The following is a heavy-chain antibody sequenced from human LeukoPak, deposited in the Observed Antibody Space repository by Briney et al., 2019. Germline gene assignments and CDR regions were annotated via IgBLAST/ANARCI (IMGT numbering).Heavy chain of an antibody. CDR3: ARVVLGIQSWFDP. D-gene: IGHD3-16*01. CDR1: GFTFDDYA. CDR2: IMKDGSEK. Sequence: GGSLRLSCVASGFTFDDYAMSWVRQAPGKGLEWVANIMKDGSEKYYVDSVKGRFTISRDNANKLLYLQMNSLRAEDTAVYYCARVVLGIQSWFDPWGQGTLVTVSS. V-gene: IGHV3-7*01. J-gene: IGHJ5*02.